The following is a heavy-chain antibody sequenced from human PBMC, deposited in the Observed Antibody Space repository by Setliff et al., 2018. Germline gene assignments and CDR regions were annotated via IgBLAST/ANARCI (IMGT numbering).Heavy chain of an antibody. CDR2: IKHDGSAK. CDR1: GFTFSDYY. V-gene: IGHV3-7*03. Sequence: LRLSCAASGFTFSDYYMSWIRQAPGKGLEWVGNIKHDGSAKGYLDSVKGRFTISRDNAKNSLFLQMNSLRAEDTAVYYCARFSPHSTVTGYGYWGQGTLVTVSS. J-gene: IGHJ4*02. CDR3: ARFSPHSTVTGYGY. D-gene: IGHD4-17*01.